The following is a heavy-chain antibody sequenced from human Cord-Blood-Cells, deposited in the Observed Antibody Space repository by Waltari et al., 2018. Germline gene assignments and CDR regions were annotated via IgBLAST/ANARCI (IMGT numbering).Heavy chain of an antibody. V-gene: IGHV4-61*01. J-gene: IGHJ5*02. CDR3: ARSGRYYYDSSGYYNWFDP. D-gene: IGHD3-22*01. CDR1: GGSVSSGSYY. Sequence: QVQLQESGPGLVKPSETLSLTCTVSGGSVSSGSYYWSWIRQPPGKGLEWIGYIYYSGSTNYNPSLKSRVTISVDTSKNQFSLKLSSVTAADTAVYYCARSGRYYYDSSGYYNWFDPWGQGTLVTVSS. CDR2: IYYSGST.